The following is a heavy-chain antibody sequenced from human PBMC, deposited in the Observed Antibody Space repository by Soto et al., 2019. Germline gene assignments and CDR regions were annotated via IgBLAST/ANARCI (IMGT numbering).Heavy chain of an antibody. CDR2: IYYSGST. J-gene: IGHJ4*02. CDR1: GGSVSSGSYY. D-gene: IGHD2-15*01. Sequence: SETLSLTCTVSGGSVSSGSYYWSWIRQPPGKGLEWIGYIYYSGSTNYNPSLKSRVTISVDTSKNQFSLKLSSVTAADTAVYYCARESPAAGVDYWGQGTLVPSPQ. CDR3: ARESPAAGVDY. V-gene: IGHV4-61*01.